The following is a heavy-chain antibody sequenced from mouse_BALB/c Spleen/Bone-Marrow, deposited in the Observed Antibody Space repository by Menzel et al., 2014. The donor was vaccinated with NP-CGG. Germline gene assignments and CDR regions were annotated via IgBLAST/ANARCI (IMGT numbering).Heavy chain of an antibody. CDR1: DYAFSTSW. Sequence: VQLQESGPELVKPGASVKISCKASDYAFSTSWMNWVKQRPGQGLEWIGRIYPGDGDTNYNGKFKGKATLTADKSSSTAYMQLSSLTSVHSAVYFCARSDGYRTMDYWGQGTSVTVSS. CDR2: IYPGDGDT. V-gene: IGHV1-82*01. J-gene: IGHJ4*01. D-gene: IGHD2-3*01. CDR3: ARSDGYRTMDY.